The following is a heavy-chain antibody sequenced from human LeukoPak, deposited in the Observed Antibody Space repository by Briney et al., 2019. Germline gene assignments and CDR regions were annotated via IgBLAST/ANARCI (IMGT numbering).Heavy chain of an antibody. D-gene: IGHD5-18*01. CDR3: AKGAYSYGLDY. Sequence: GRSLRLSCAASGFTFSSYGMHWVRQAPGKGQEWVAVISYDGSNKYYADSVKGRFTISRDNSKNTLYLQMNSLRAEDTAVYYCAKGAYSYGLDYWGQGTLVTVSS. CDR2: ISYDGSNK. V-gene: IGHV3-30*18. CDR1: GFTFSSYG. J-gene: IGHJ4*02.